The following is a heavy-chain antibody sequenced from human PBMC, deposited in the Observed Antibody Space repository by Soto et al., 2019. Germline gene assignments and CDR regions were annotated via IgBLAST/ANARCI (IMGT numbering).Heavy chain of an antibody. CDR3: ARDHYSSTTVTIMDY. Sequence: EVQLVESGGGLVQPGGSLRLSCAGSGFTFSNYAMNWVRQAPGKGLEWVSYISHKSSATYHADSVKGRFTISRDNAQNSLYLQMNSLTDEDTAIYYCARDHYSSTTVTIMDYWGRGTLVSVSS. V-gene: IGHV3-48*02. CDR2: ISHKSSAT. D-gene: IGHD4-17*01. CDR1: GFTFSNYA. J-gene: IGHJ4*02.